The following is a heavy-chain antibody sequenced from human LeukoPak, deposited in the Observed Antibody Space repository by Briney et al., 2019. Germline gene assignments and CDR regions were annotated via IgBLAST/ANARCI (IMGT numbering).Heavy chain of an antibody. CDR1: GFTFSSYG. Sequence: GGPLRLSCAAPGFTFSSYGMHWVRQAPGKGLEWVAVTSYDGSSKYYADSVKGRFTVSRDNPKNTLYLQMNSLRAEDTAVYYCAKDPARVTTPYNWFDPWGQGTLVTVSS. CDR2: TSYDGSSK. CDR3: AKDPARVTTPYNWFDP. D-gene: IGHD4-17*01. J-gene: IGHJ5*02. V-gene: IGHV3-30*18.